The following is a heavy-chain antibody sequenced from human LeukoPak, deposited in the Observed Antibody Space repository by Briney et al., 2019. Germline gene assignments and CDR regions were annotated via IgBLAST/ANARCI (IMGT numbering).Heavy chain of an antibody. J-gene: IGHJ4*02. CDR2: ISSSSSTI. V-gene: IGHV3-48*02. CDR1: GFTFSSYS. CDR3: ARHTDYYDSSGNQGH. Sequence: GGSLRLSCAASGFTFSSYSMNWVRQAPGKGLEWGSYISSSSSTIYYADSVKGRFTISRDNAKNSLYLQMNSLRDEDTAVYYCARHTDYYDSSGNQGHWGQGTLVTVSS. D-gene: IGHD3-22*01.